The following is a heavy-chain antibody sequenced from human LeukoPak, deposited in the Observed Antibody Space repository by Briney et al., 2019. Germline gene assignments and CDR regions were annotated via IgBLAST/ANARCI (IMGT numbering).Heavy chain of an antibody. J-gene: IGHJ4*02. V-gene: IGHV1-69*13. Sequence: SVKVSCTASGGTFSSYAISWVRQAPGQGLEWMGGIIPIFGTANYAQKFQGRVTITADESTSTAYMELSSLRSEDTAVYYCARDGRSGVPFDYWGQGTLVTVSS. CDR3: ARDGRSGVPFDY. CDR2: IIPIFGTA. D-gene: IGHD7-27*01. CDR1: GGTFSSYA.